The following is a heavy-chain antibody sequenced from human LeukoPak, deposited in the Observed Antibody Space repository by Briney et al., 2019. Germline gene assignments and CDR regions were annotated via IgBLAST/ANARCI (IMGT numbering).Heavy chain of an antibody. D-gene: IGHD6-6*01. CDR2: ISYDGSNK. Sequence: PGGSLRLSCAASGLTFSSHGMHWVRQAPGKGLEWVAVISYDGSNKYYADSVKGRFTISRDNSKNTLYLQMNSLRAEDTAVYYCAVASSIASWGQGTLVTVSS. J-gene: IGHJ4*02. V-gene: IGHV3-30*03. CDR1: GLTFSSHG. CDR3: AVASSIAS.